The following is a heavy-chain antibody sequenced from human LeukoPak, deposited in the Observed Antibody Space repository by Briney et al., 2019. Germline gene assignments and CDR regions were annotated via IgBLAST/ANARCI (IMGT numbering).Heavy chain of an antibody. Sequence: GGSLRLSCAASGFTLDDYAMHWVRQAPGKGLEWVSLIAWDGSTYYAESVRGRFTISRDSSKNSLYLQMNILRAEDTALYYCAKEGSKIVGAIDYWGQGTLVTVSS. CDR3: AKEGSKIVGAIDY. V-gene: IGHV3-43D*03. CDR2: IAWDGST. D-gene: IGHD1-26*01. CDR1: GFTLDDYA. J-gene: IGHJ4*02.